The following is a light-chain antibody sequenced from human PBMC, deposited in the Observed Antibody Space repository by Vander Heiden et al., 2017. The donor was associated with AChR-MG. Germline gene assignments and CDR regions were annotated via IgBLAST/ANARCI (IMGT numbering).Light chain of an antibody. V-gene: IGLV2-14*03. CDR1: NSDVGDYNY. CDR2: DVS. Sequence: QSALTPPASVSGSPGQTITISCTGSNSDVGDYNYVSWYQQHPGKAPKLMIYDVSDRPSGVSDRFSGSKSGNTASLTISGLQAEDEADYYCSSYTGSSTVIFGGGTKLTVL. J-gene: IGLJ2*01. CDR3: SSYTGSSTVI.